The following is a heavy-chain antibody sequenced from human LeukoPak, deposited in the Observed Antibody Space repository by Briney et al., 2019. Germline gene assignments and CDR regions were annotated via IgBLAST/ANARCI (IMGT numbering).Heavy chain of an antibody. J-gene: IGHJ6*03. CDR3: ARAGIAASLSLFDYMDV. CDR1: GFTFSSYE. V-gene: IGHV3-48*03. CDR2: ISSSGSTI. D-gene: IGHD6-13*01. Sequence: GGSLRLSCAASGFTFSSYEMNWVRQAPGKGLEWVSYISSSGSTIYYADSVKGRFTISRDNAKKSLFLQMNSLRAEDTAVYYCARAGIAASLSLFDYMDVWGKGTTVTVSS.